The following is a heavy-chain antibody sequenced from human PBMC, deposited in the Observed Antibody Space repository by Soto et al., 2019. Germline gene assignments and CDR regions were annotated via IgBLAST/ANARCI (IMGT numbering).Heavy chain of an antibody. Sequence: QVQLVQSGAEVKKPGSSVKVSCKASGGTFSTYAISWVRQAPGQGPEWMGGIIPLFGKATYAQKFQGRVTITADGSTTTAYMELTSLRSEDSAVYFCAITQSGNFYFDSWGQGTLVTVSS. CDR2: IIPLFGKA. J-gene: IGHJ4*02. V-gene: IGHV1-69*12. D-gene: IGHD1-26*01. CDR3: AITQSGNFYFDS. CDR1: GGTFSTYA.